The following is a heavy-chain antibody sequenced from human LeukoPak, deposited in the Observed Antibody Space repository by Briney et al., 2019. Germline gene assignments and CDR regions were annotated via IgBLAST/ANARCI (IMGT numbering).Heavy chain of an antibody. CDR2: IFYSGGT. Sequence: PSETLSLTCTVSRASISSYYWSWIRQPPGKGLEWIGYIFYSGGTNYNPSLKSRVTISVDTSKNQLSLKVTSVTAADTAVYYCARRLGYTNNWYNAFDIWGQGTMVTVSS. CDR3: ARRLGYTNNWYNAFDI. CDR1: RASISSYY. V-gene: IGHV4-59*01. J-gene: IGHJ3*02. D-gene: IGHD1/OR15-1a*01.